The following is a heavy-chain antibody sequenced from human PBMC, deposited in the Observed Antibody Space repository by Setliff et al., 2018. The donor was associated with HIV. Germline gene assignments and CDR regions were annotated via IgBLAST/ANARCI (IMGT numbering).Heavy chain of an antibody. CDR3: ARQWRDQYNSGVSTEYFQH. CDR1: GGSISSYY. CDR2: IYTSGST. V-gene: IGHV4-4*07. Sequence: PSETLSLTCTVSGGSISSYYWSWIRQPAGKGLEWVGRIYTSGSTNSNPSLKSRLTMSVDTSKNQFSLKLSSVTAADTAVYYCARQWRDQYNSGVSTEYFQHWGLGTLVTVSS. J-gene: IGHJ1*01. D-gene: IGHD3-22*01.